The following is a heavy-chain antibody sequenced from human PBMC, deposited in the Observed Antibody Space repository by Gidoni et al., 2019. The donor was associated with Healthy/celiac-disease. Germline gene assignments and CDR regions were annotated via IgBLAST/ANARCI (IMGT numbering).Heavy chain of an antibody. J-gene: IGHJ4*02. CDR2: INPSGGST. D-gene: IGHD2-15*01. CDR3: AREGYCSGGSCYYFDY. CDR1: GYTFTSYY. V-gene: IGHV1-46*01. Sequence: QVQLVQSGAEVKKPGASVKVSCKASGYTFTSYYMHWVRQAPGQGLEWMGIINPSGGSTSYAQKFQGRVTMTRDTSTSTVYMELSSLRSEDTAVYYCAREGYCSGGSCYYFDYWGQGTLVTVSS.